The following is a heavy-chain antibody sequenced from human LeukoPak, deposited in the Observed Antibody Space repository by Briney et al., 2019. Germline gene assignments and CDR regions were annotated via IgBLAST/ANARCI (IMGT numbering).Heavy chain of an antibody. CDR1: GFVFSTYW. CDR3: ARDKYYAPEY. D-gene: IGHD2-2*01. CDR2: INTDGSST. V-gene: IGHV3-74*03. Sequence: GGSLRLSCAASGFVFSTYWMHWVRQAPGKGLVWVSHINTDGSSTTYADSVKGRFTISRDNAKNTLYLQMNNLRTEDTAVYYCARDKYYAPEYWGQGTLVTVSS. J-gene: IGHJ4*02.